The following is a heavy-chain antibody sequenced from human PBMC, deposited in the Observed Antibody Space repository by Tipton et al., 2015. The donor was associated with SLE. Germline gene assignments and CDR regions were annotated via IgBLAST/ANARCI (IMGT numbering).Heavy chain of an antibody. CDR2: IYYSGST. D-gene: IGHD3-10*01. V-gene: IGHV4-31*03. CDR3: AEGVRGHMDV. CDR1: GGSISSGGYY. J-gene: IGHJ6*03. Sequence: TLSLTCTVSGGSISSGGYYWSWIRQHPGKGLEWIGYIYYSGSTYYNPSLKSRVTISVDTSKNQFSLKLSSVTAADTAVYYCAEGVRGHMDVWGKGTTVTVSS.